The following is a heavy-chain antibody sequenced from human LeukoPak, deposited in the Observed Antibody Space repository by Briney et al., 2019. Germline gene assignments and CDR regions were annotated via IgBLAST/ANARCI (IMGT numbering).Heavy chain of an antibody. J-gene: IGHJ5*02. CDR3: ARDLQAGSMVRGVINRFDP. CDR2: IWYDGSNK. CDR1: GFTFSSYG. V-gene: IGHV3-33*01. Sequence: GRSLRLSCAASGFTFSSYGMHWVRQAPGKGLEWVAVIWYDGSNKYYADSVKGRFTISRDNSKNTLYLQMNSLRAEDTAVYYCARDLQAGSMVRGVINRFDPWGQGTLVAVSS. D-gene: IGHD3-10*01.